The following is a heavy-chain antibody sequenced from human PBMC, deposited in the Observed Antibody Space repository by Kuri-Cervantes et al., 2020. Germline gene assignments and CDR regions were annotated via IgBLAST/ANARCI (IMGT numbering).Heavy chain of an antibody. CDR1: GGSISSYY. D-gene: IGHD3-9*01. Sequence: ESLKISCTVSGGSISSYYWSWIRQPAGKGLEWIGRIYTSGSTNYNPSLKSRVTMSVDTSKNQFSLKLSSVTAADTAVYYCARAGYYDILTGYGGWFDPWGQGTLVTVSS. V-gene: IGHV4-4*07. J-gene: IGHJ5*02. CDR2: IYTSGST. CDR3: ARAGYYDILTGYGGWFDP.